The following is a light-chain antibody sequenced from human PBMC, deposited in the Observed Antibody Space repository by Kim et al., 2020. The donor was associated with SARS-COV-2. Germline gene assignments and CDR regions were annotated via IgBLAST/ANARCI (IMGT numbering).Light chain of an antibody. CDR1: RLRSYY. CDR3: NSRDSNDNVV. V-gene: IGLV3-19*01. J-gene: IGLJ2*01. Sequence: VALGQTVTITGQRARLRSYYVTCYQPKPGQAPILVIYGKNTRPAGIPDRFSGSSSGNTASLTITVTQAGYEADYYCNSRDSNDNVVFGAGTQLTVL. CDR2: GKN.